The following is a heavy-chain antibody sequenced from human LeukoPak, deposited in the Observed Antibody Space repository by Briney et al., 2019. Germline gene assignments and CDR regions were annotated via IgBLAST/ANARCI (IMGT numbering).Heavy chain of an antibody. CDR2: ISYDGSNK. Sequence: GGSLRLSCAASGFTFSSYGMHWVRQAPGKGLEWVAVISYDGSNKYYADSVKGRFTISRDNSKNTLYLQMNSLRAEDTAVYYCAKDLDYGAFDIWGQGTMVTVSS. D-gene: IGHD4-17*01. J-gene: IGHJ3*02. CDR1: GFTFSSYG. CDR3: AKDLDYGAFDI. V-gene: IGHV3-30*18.